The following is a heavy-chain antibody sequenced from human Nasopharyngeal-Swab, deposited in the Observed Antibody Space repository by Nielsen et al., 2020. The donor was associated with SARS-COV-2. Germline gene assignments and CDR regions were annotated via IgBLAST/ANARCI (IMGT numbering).Heavy chain of an antibody. CDR1: GYSFSSYW. CDR2: MYLRDSDT. CDR3: ATAYNGNYYWDY. J-gene: IGHJ4*02. Sequence: GESLKISCKGSGYSFSSYWIGLVRHMPGKVLEWMGIMYLRDSDTRYSPSFQGHVTISADKSITTAYLQWSSLKASDTAMYYCATAYNGNYYWDYWGQGTLVTVSS. D-gene: IGHD1-7*01. V-gene: IGHV5-51*01.